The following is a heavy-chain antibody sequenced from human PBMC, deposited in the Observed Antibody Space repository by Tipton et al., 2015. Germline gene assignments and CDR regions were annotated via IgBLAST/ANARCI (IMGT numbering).Heavy chain of an antibody. CDR2: FFHSGNT. CDR1: GGSVISGNYY. Sequence: TLSLTCTVSGGSVISGNYYWSWIRQPPGKGLEWIGSFFHSGNTFHNPSLRSRVIISVDTSKNQISLTVTSVTAADTAVYYCARSRYTVTPDSWGQGTLVTVSS. J-gene: IGHJ4*02. V-gene: IGHV4-39*07. D-gene: IGHD4-17*01. CDR3: ARSRYTVTPDS.